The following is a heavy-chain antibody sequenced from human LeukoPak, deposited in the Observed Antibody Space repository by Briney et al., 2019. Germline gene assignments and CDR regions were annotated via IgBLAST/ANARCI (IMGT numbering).Heavy chain of an antibody. V-gene: IGHV3-7*01. J-gene: IGHJ4*01. CDR3: ARASGDFWRGYYSDY. CDR2: IKQDGSEK. CDR1: GFTFSSYW. Sequence: GGSLRLSCAASGFTFSSYWMSWVRQAPGKGLEWVANIKQDGSEKYYVDSVKGRFTISRDNAKNTLYLQMNSLRAEDKAVYYCARASGDFWRGYYSDYWSHGTLVTVAS. D-gene: IGHD3-3*01.